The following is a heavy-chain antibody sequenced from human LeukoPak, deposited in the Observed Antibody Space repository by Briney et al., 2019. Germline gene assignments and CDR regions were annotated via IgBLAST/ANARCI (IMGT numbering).Heavy chain of an antibody. CDR3: AREGPGCSSTSCYPGEFDY. V-gene: IGHV4-4*02. CDR2: IYHSGST. J-gene: IGHJ4*02. CDR1: GGSISSSNW. D-gene: IGHD2-2*01. Sequence: NPSETLSLTCAVSGGSISSSNWWSWVRQPPGKGLEWIGEIYHSGSTNYNPSLKSRVTISVDKSKNQFSLKLSSVTAADTAVYYCAREGPGCSSTSCYPGEFDYWGQGTLVTVSS.